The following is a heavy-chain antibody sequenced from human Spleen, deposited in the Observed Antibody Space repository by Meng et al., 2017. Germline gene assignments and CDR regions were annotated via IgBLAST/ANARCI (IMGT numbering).Heavy chain of an antibody. CDR3: AKTYSYGYSDP. J-gene: IGHJ5*02. Sequence: QGQLVQSGSEVKEPGAPVNISCKTSGYTFRTYGVTWVRQAPGQGLEYLGWISAYNGNTNYAQKLQGRVTMTTDASTSTAYMELRSLRSDDTAIYYCAKTYSYGYSDPWGQGTLVTVSS. V-gene: IGHV1-18*01. CDR2: ISAYNGNT. D-gene: IGHD5-18*01. CDR1: GYTFRTYG.